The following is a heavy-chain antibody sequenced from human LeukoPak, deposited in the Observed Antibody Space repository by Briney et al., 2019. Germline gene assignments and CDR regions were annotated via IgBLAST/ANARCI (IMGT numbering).Heavy chain of an antibody. J-gene: IGHJ4*02. CDR3: ARGFKESYGSGSYSIDY. D-gene: IGHD3-10*01. V-gene: IGHV4-38-2*02. Sequence: PSETLSLTCSVSGYSISSGYYWGWIRQPPGKGLEWIGSISHSGSTYYNPSLKSRVTISVDTSKNQFSLNLSSVTAADTAVYYCARGFKESYGSGSYSIDYWGQGTLVTVSS. CDR1: GYSISSGYY. CDR2: ISHSGST.